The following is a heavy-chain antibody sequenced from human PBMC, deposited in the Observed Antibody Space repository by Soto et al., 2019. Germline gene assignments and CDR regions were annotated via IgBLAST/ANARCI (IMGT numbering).Heavy chain of an antibody. CDR1: GGSVNTDYW. D-gene: IGHD3-16*02. Sequence: SETLSLTCAVSGGSVNTDYWWSWVRQPPGKGLEWIWEVHHSGTTNYIQSLTSRLTMSVDKSGNQVSLEVTSVAAGDTAVYYCARGVSYRWVYWGQGTLVTVSS. V-gene: IGHV4-4*02. CDR3: ARGVSYRWVY. CDR2: VHHSGTT. J-gene: IGHJ4*02.